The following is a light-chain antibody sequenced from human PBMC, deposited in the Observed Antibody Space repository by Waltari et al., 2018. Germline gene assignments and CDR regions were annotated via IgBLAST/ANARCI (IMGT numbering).Light chain of an antibody. CDR2: WAS. CDR1: QNILYSSNNKNY. Sequence: DIVMTQSPDSLTVSLGERATINCKSSQNILYSSNNKNYLAWYQQKPGQPPKLLIYWASTRASGVPDRFSGSGSGTDFTLTISSLQAEDVAVYYCHQYYSAPVAFGQGTKLEIK. CDR3: HQYYSAPVA. V-gene: IGKV4-1*01. J-gene: IGKJ2*01.